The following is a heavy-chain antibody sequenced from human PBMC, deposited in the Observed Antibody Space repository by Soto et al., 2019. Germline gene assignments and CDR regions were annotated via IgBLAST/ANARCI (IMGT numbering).Heavy chain of an antibody. Sequence: QVQLAESGTEVKKPGASVKVSCKTSGYIFTSYYIHWVRQAPGQGLEWMGIINPSGGTPTYAQKFQGRVTMTRDTSTSTGYMELSSLRSEDTAVYYCARGPATAPDAYWGLGTLVTVSS. CDR2: INPSGGTP. CDR3: ARGPATAPDAY. CDR1: GYIFTSYY. J-gene: IGHJ4*02. D-gene: IGHD2-2*01. V-gene: IGHV1-46*01.